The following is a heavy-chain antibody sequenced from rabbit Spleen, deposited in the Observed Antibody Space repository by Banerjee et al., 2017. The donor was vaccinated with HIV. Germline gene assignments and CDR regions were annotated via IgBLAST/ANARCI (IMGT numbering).Heavy chain of an antibody. CDR3: ARDTSSSFSSYGMDL. J-gene: IGHJ6*01. CDR2: IDPVFGTT. Sequence: QEQLVESGGGLVQPGGSLKLSCKASGFDFSSYGVSWVRQAPGKGLEWIGYIDPVFGTTCDASWVNGRFTISKASSTTVTLQMTSLTAADTATYFCARDTSSSFSSYGMDLWGPGTLVTVS. V-gene: IGHV1S39*01. D-gene: IGHD1-1*01. CDR1: GFDFSSYG.